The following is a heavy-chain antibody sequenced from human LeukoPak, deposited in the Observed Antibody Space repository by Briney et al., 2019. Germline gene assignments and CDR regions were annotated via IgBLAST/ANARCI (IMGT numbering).Heavy chain of an antibody. Sequence: ASVKVSCKASGYTFTSYGISWVRQAPGQGLEWMGWISAYNGNTNYAQKLQGRVTMTTDTSTSTAYMELRSLRSDDTAVYYCARDSRRYCSGGSCYTSDYWGQGTLVTVSS. D-gene: IGHD2-15*01. CDR1: GYTFTSYG. J-gene: IGHJ4*02. V-gene: IGHV1-18*01. CDR3: ARDSRRYCSGGSCYTSDY. CDR2: ISAYNGNT.